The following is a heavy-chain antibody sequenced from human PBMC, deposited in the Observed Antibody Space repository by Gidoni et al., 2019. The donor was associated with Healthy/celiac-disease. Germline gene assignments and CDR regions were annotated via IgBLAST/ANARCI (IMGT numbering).Heavy chain of an antibody. CDR1: GGSFSGYY. CDR3: AREEAIVVVVAATPSWYFDL. J-gene: IGHJ2*01. D-gene: IGHD2-15*01. V-gene: IGHV4-34*01. Sequence: QVQLQQWGAGLLKPSETLSLTCAVYGGSFSGYYWSWIRQPPGKGLEWIGEINHSGSTNYNPSLKSRVTISVDTSKNQFSLKLSSVTAADTAVYYCAREEAIVVVVAATPSWYFDLWGRGTLVTVSS. CDR2: INHSGST.